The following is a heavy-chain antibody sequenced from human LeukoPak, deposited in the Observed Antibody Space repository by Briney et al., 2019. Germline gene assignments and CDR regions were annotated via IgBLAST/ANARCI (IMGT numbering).Heavy chain of an antibody. D-gene: IGHD6-13*01. V-gene: IGHV3-53*01. CDR1: GFTVSSSY. CDR3: ARGLPAAASTFDY. CDR2: ISSGGNT. Sequence: GGSLRLSCAASGFTVSSSYMSWVRQAPGKGLEWVSFISSGGNTHYADSVKGRFTISRDNSKNTLYLQVNSLRAEDTAVYYCARGLPAAASTFDYWGQGTLVTVSS. J-gene: IGHJ4*02.